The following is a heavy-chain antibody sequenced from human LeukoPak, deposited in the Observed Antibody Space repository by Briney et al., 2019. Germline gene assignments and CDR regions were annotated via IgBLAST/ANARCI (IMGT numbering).Heavy chain of an antibody. Sequence: SQTLSLTCAVYGGSFSGYYWSWIRQPPGKGLEWIGEINHSGSTNYNPSLKSRVTISVDTSKNQFSLKLSSVTAADTAVYYCARGRNYWGQGTLVTVSS. J-gene: IGHJ4*02. CDR1: GGSFSGYY. V-gene: IGHV4-34*01. CDR2: INHSGST. D-gene: IGHD1-14*01. CDR3: ARGRNY.